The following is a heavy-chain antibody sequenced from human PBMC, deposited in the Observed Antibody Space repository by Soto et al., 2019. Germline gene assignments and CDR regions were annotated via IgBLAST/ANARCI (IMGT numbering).Heavy chain of an antibody. Sequence: RRLSCAASGFTFNLYWMAWVRQAPGKGLEWVANIKQDGSEKFYVDSVKGRFTISRDNAKNSVYLQMNSLRAEDTAVYYCATHSFDNLSAGDSWGQGTLVTVSS. V-gene: IGHV3-7*01. CDR1: GFTFNLYW. CDR3: ATHSFDNLSAGDS. CDR2: IKQDGSEK. J-gene: IGHJ4*02. D-gene: IGHD5-18*01.